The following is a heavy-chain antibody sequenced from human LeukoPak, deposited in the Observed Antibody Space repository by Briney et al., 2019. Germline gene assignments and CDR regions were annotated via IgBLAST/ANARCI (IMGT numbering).Heavy chain of an antibody. CDR1: GFTFSTCA. CDR3: ASQTGTTPR. J-gene: IGHJ4*02. D-gene: IGHD1-7*01. CDR2: ISGSGTGT. V-gene: IGHV3-23*01. Sequence: GGSLTLSCAASGFTFSTCAMRWLRHATGRALEGGSGIRGGGKGKGLERVSAISGSGTGTYYTASVKGRFPISRDNSKNALYLQMNSLRVEDPAVYYCASQTGTTPRWGQGTLVTVSS.